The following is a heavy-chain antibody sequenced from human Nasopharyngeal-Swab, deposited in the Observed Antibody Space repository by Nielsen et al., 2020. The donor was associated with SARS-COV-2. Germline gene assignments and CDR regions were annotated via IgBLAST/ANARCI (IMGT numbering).Heavy chain of an antibody. V-gene: IGHV4-39*01. J-gene: IGHJ3*02. Sequence: PGKGLEWIGSIYYSGSAYYNPSLKSRVTISVDTSKIHFSLKLISVTAADTAVYYCASCLGDAFDIWGQGTMVTVSS. CDR3: ASCLGDAFDI. CDR2: IYYSGSA.